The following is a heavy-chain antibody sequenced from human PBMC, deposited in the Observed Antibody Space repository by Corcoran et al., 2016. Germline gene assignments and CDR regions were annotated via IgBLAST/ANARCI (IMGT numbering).Heavy chain of an antibody. D-gene: IGHD1-26*01. CDR2: ISNDGSNI. Sequence: QVQLVESGGGVVQPGRSLRLSCVVSGFTFSTYGMHWVRQAPGKGLEWVALISNDGSNICYVDSVKGRFTISRDNSKNTLYLQMNSLRPEDTAVYYCASGSYSAWGQGTLVTVSS. CDR1: GFTFSTYG. J-gene: IGHJ5*02. CDR3: ASGSYSA. V-gene: IGHV3-30*03.